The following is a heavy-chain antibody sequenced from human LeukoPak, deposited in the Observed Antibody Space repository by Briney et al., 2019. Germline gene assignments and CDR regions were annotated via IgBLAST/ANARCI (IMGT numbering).Heavy chain of an antibody. CDR3: AKDPQPQYSSSWYIQGY. Sequence: PGGSLGLSRAASGYTFRIYAISCARHAPGKGLECVSALSGSGGSTYYADSVKGRFTISRDNSKDMLYLQMNSLRAEDTAVYYCAKDPQPQYSSSWYIQGYWGQGTLVTVSS. D-gene: IGHD6-13*01. V-gene: IGHV3-23*01. J-gene: IGHJ4*02. CDR2: LSGSGGST. CDR1: GYTFRIYA.